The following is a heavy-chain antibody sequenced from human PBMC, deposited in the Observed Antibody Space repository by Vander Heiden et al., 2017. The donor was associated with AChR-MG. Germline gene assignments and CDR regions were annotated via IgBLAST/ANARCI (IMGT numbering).Heavy chain of an antibody. V-gene: IGHV3-30*18. CDR3: AKDRARDILTGYYDY. CDR1: GFTFGGYG. CDR2: ISYDGSNK. Sequence: QVQLVESGGGVVPPGRYLRLSCAASGFTFGGYGMHWVRQAPGKGLEWVAVISYDGSNKYYADSVKGRFTISRDNSKNTLYLQMNSLRAEDTAVYYCAKDRARDILTGYYDYWGQGTLVTVSS. J-gene: IGHJ4*02. D-gene: IGHD3-9*01.